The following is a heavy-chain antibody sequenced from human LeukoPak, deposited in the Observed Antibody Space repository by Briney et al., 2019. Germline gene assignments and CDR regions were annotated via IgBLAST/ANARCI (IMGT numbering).Heavy chain of an antibody. Sequence: SETLSLTCTVSGGSISSYYWSWIRQPPGKGLEWIGYIYYSGSTNYNPSLKSRVTISVDTSKNQFSLKLSSVTAADTAVYYCAGVDYYDSSGYQIVNWFDPWGQGTLVTVSS. CDR2: IYYSGST. D-gene: IGHD3-22*01. J-gene: IGHJ5*02. V-gene: IGHV4-59*08. CDR3: AGVDYYDSSGYQIVNWFDP. CDR1: GGSISSYY.